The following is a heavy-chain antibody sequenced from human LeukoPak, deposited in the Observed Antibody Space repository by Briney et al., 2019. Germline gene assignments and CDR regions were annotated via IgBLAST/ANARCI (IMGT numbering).Heavy chain of an antibody. D-gene: IGHD3-22*01. CDR3: ARGVYYDSSGYYPYYYYYYMDV. CDR2: INWNGGST. CDR1: GFTFDDYG. Sequence: RAGGSLRLSCAASGFTFDDYGMSWVRQAPGKGLEWVSGINWNGGSTGYADSVKGRSTISRDNAKNSLYLQMNSLRAEDTALYYCARGVYYDSSGYYPYYYYYYMDVWGKGTTVTVSS. V-gene: IGHV3-20*04. J-gene: IGHJ6*03.